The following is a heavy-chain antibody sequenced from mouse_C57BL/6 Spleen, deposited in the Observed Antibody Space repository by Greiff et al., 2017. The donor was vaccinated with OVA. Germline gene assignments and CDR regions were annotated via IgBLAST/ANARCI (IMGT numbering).Heavy chain of an antibody. D-gene: IGHD1-1*01. CDR2: INYDGSST. Sequence: EVQLVESEGGLVQPGSSMKLSCTASGFTFSDYYMAWVRQVPEKGLEWVANINYDGSSTYYLDSLKSRFIISRDNAKNILYLQMSSLKSEDTATYYCARVLITTVVATDYAMDYWGQGTSVTVSS. V-gene: IGHV5-16*01. J-gene: IGHJ4*01. CDR1: GFTFSDYY. CDR3: ARVLITTVVATDYAMDY.